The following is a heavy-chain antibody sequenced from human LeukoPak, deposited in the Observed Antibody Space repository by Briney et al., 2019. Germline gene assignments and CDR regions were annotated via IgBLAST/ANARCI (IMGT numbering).Heavy chain of an antibody. CDR2: IKSNPDGGTA. Sequence: PGGSLRLSCGASGFIFNNAWMTWVRQAPGKGLEWVGRIKSNPDGGTADYAAPVKGRFTISRDDSRNTLYLQLSSLKTEDTAVYYCTTLSYDFHYWGQGTLVTVSS. D-gene: IGHD3-3*01. V-gene: IGHV3-15*05. CDR3: TTLSYDFHY. CDR1: GFIFNNAW. J-gene: IGHJ4*02.